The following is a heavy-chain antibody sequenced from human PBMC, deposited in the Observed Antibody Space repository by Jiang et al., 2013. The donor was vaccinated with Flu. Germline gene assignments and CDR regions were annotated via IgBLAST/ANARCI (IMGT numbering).Heavy chain of an antibody. Sequence: LLKPSETLSLTCAVYGGSFSGYYWSWIRQPPGKGLEWIGEINHSGSTNYNPSLKSRVTISVDTSKNQFSLKLSSVTAADTAVYYCAREGVRGEIDYWGQGTLVTVSS. J-gene: IGHJ4*02. CDR1: GGSFSGYY. CDR3: AREGVRGEIDY. V-gene: IGHV4-34*01. D-gene: IGHD3-10*01. CDR2: INHSGST.